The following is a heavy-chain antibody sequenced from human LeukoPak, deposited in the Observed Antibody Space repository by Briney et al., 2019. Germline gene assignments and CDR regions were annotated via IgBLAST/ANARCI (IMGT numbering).Heavy chain of an antibody. Sequence: SETLSLTCAVYGESFSGYYWSWIRQPPGKGLEWIGEINHSGSTNYNPSLKSRVTISLDTSKNQFSLKLSSVTAADTAVYYCARGGPTVTTEWFDPWGQGTLVTVSS. D-gene: IGHD4-17*01. CDR3: ARGGPTVTTEWFDP. CDR1: GESFSGYY. J-gene: IGHJ5*02. CDR2: INHSGST. V-gene: IGHV4-34*01.